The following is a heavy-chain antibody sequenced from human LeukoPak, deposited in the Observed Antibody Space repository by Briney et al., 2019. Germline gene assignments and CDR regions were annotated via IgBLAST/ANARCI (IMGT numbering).Heavy chain of an antibody. CDR2: INAGNGNT. D-gene: IGHD1-1*01. Sequence: GASVKVSCKASGYTFTSYAMHWVRQAPGQRLEWMGWINAGNGNTKYSQKFQGRVTITRDTSASTAYMELSSLRSEDTAVYYCARDTTGTTVVSDAYYYGMDVWGQGTTVTVSS. J-gene: IGHJ6*02. V-gene: IGHV1-3*01. CDR1: GYTFTSYA. CDR3: ARDTTGTTVVSDAYYYGMDV.